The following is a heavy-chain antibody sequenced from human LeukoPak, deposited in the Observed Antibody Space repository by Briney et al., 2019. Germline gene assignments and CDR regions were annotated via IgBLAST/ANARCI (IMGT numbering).Heavy chain of an antibody. J-gene: IGHJ4*02. V-gene: IGHV3-23*01. CDR2: ISNNGGYT. Sequence: GGSLRLSCAASGFTFSSSAMSWVRQAPGKGLEWVSAISNNGGYTYYADSVQGRFTISRDNSKSTLCLQMNSLRAEDTAVYYCAKGIAAAGFDYWGQGTLVTVSS. D-gene: IGHD6-13*01. CDR3: AKGIAAAGFDY. CDR1: GFTFSSSA.